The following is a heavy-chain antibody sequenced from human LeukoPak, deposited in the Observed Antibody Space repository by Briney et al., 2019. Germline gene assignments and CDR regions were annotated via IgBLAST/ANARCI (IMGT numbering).Heavy chain of an antibody. J-gene: IGHJ4*02. D-gene: IGHD4-17*01. V-gene: IGHV1-46*01. CDR2: IIPSDGST. CDR1: GYSFTRYF. Sequence: ASVKVSCKASGYSFTRYFIHWVRQAPGQGLEWMGIIIPSDGSTSYAQNFQERVTITRDMSTSTAYMELSSLRSEDTAVYYCVADCYGDCIDWGQGTLVTVSS. CDR3: VADCYGDCID.